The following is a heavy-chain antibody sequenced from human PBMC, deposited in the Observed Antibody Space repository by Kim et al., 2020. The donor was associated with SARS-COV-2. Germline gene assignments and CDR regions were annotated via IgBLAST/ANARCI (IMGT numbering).Heavy chain of an antibody. CDR1: GFTFSSYG. CDR2: IWYDGSNK. V-gene: IGHV3-33*01. Sequence: GGSLRLSCAASGFTFSSYGMHWVRQAPGKGLEWVAVIWYDGSNKYYADSVKGRFTISRDNSKNTLYLQMNSLRAEDTAVYYCARNAGYSSSWYGTLADWGQGTLVTVSS. CDR3: ARNAGYSSSWYGTLAD. D-gene: IGHD6-13*01. J-gene: IGHJ4*02.